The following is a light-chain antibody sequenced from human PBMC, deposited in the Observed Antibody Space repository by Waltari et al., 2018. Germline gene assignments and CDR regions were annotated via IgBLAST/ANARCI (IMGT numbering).Light chain of an antibody. Sequence: EIVLTQPPATLSLSPGERATLPCRASQSVRSNLAWYQQKAGQAPRLLIHDASNRATGIPARFSGSGSGTDFTLTISSLEPEDFAVYYCQQRGNWPLTFGGGTKVEIK. CDR1: QSVRSN. J-gene: IGKJ4*01. CDR3: QQRGNWPLT. V-gene: IGKV3-11*01. CDR2: DAS.